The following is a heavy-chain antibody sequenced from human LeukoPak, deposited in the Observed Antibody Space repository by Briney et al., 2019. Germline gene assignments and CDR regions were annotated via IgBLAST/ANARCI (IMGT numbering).Heavy chain of an antibody. CDR3: ARVSGVDFWSGYLYYMDV. V-gene: IGHV1-18*01. J-gene: IGHJ6*03. D-gene: IGHD3-3*01. Sequence: ASVKVSCKASGYTFTSYGISWVRQAPGQGLEWMGWISAYNGNTNYAQKLQGRVTMTTDTSTSTAYMELRSLRSDDTAVYYCARVSGVDFWSGYLYYMDVWGKGTTVTVSS. CDR1: GYTFTSYG. CDR2: ISAYNGNT.